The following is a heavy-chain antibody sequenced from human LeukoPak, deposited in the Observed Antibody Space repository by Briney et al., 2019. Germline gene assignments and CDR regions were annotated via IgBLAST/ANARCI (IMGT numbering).Heavy chain of an antibody. Sequence: PGGTLRLSCAASGFTFSSYAMHWVRQAPGKGLEWVAVISYDGSNKYYADSVKGRFTISRDNSKNTLYLQMNSLRAEDTAVYYCARGLRAYSGSYYSDYWGQGTLVTVSS. J-gene: IGHJ4*02. CDR2: ISYDGSNK. CDR3: ARGLRAYSGSYYSDY. CDR1: GFTFSSYA. D-gene: IGHD1-26*01. V-gene: IGHV3-30-3*01.